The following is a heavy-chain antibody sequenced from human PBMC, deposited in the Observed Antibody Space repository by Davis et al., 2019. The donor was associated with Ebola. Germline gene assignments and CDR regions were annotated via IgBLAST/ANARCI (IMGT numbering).Heavy chain of an antibody. CDR2: MNPNSGNT. Sequence: ASVKVSCKASGYTFTSYDIDWVRQATGQGLEWMGWMNPNSGNTGYAQKFQGRITMTRNTSISTAYMELSSLRSDDTAVYYCARAPTWSEINYYCLDYWGQGTLVTVSS. D-gene: IGHD3-10*01. CDR1: GYTFTSYD. V-gene: IGHV1-8*01. CDR3: ARAPTWSEINYYCLDY. J-gene: IGHJ4*02.